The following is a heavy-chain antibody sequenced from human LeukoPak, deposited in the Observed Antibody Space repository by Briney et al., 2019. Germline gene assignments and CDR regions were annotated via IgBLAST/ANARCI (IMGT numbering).Heavy chain of an antibody. D-gene: IGHD2-21*01. CDR3: ARVSGGAGYSY. Sequence: GGSLRLSCAASGFTFSSYAMHWVRQAPGKGLEYVSAISGNGGSTYYANSVKGRFTISRDNSKNTLYLQMGSLRAEDMAVYYCARVSGGAGYSYWGQGTLVTVSS. V-gene: IGHV3-64*01. CDR2: ISGNGGST. J-gene: IGHJ4*02. CDR1: GFTFSSYA.